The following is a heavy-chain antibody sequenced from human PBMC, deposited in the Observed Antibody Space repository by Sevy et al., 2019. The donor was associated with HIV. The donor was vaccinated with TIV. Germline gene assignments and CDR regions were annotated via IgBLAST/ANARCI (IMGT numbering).Heavy chain of an antibody. CDR2: INPNSGGT. CDR3: ARDRGLSIAVAGAFDI. Sequence: ASVKVSCKASGYTFTGYYMHWVRQAPGQGLEWMGWINPNSGGTNYAQKFQGRVTMTRDTSISTAYMELSRLRSDDTAVYYCARDRGLSIAVAGAFDIWGQGIMVTVSS. CDR1: GYTFTGYY. J-gene: IGHJ3*02. D-gene: IGHD6-19*01. V-gene: IGHV1-2*02.